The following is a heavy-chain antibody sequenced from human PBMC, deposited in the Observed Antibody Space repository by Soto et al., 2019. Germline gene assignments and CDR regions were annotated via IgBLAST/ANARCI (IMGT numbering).Heavy chain of an antibody. CDR1: GFTVSSNY. Sequence: EVQLVESGGGLVQPGGSLRLSCAASGFTVSSNYMSWVRQAPGKGLEWVSVIYSGGSTYYADSVKGRFTISRDNSKNTLYLHMNSLRAEDTAVYYCARVSDDYGDLDYWGQGTLVTVSS. CDR3: ARVSDDYGDLDY. D-gene: IGHD4-17*01. V-gene: IGHV3-66*01. CDR2: IYSGGST. J-gene: IGHJ4*02.